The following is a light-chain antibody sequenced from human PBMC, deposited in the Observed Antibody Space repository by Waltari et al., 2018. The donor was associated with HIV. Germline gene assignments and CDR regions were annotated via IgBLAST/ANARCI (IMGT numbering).Light chain of an antibody. CDR2: GAS. V-gene: IGKV3-20*01. CDR3: QQYDSSPLT. CDR1: QSLSNTY. J-gene: IGKJ4*01. Sequence: EIVLTQSPGTLSLSPGERATLSCRASQSLSNTYLAWYQQRPGQAPRLLIFGASGRATGIPDRFSGSGSGTDFTLTISILEPEDFAVYHCQQYDSSPLTFGGGTKVEIK.